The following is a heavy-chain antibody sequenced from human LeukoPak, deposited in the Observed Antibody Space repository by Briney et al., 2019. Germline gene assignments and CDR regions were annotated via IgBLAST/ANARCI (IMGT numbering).Heavy chain of an antibody. Sequence: ASVKVFCKASGYTFTSYDINWVRQATGQGLEWMGWMNPNSGNTGYAQKFQGRVTMTRNTSISTAYMELSSLRSEDTAVYYCARTGIWGCGFDPWGQGTLVTVSS. V-gene: IGHV1-8*01. CDR2: MNPNSGNT. CDR1: GYTFTSYD. D-gene: IGHD3-16*01. J-gene: IGHJ5*02. CDR3: ARTGIWGCGFDP.